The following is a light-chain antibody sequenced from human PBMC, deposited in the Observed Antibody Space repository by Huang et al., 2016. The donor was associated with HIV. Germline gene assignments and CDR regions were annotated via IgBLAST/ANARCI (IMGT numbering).Light chain of an antibody. CDR3: LQDHSYLT. CDR1: QDSRND. CDR2: GAS. V-gene: IGKV1-6*01. Sequence: AIQMTQSPSSLSASVGDRVTITCRASQDSRNDLGWYQQKPGKAPNILIYGASHLQSGGPSRFSGSGSGTDFTLTISSLQPEDFATYYCLQDHSYLTFGGGTKVEIK. J-gene: IGKJ4*01.